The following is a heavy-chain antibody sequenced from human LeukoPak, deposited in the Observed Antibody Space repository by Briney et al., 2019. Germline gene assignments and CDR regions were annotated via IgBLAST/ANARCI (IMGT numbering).Heavy chain of an antibody. CDR2: ISAYNGNT. J-gene: IGHJ4*02. CDR3: ASGVGYCTNGVCYLGYFDY. Sequence: ASVKVSCKASGYTFTSYGISWVRQAPGQGLEWVGWISAYNGNTNYAQKLQGRVTMTTDTSTSTAYMELRSLRSDDTAVYYCASGVGYCTNGVCYLGYFDYWGQGTLVTVSS. D-gene: IGHD2-8*01. V-gene: IGHV1-18*01. CDR1: GYTFTSYG.